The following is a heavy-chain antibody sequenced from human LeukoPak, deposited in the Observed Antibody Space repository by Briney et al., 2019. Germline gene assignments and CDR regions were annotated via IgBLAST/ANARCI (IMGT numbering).Heavy chain of an antibody. V-gene: IGHV1-24*01. J-gene: IGHJ4*02. CDR1: GYTLTELS. CDR3: AHPYYYDSSGYYYYYFDY. D-gene: IGHD3-22*01. Sequence: AASVKVSCKVSGYTLTELSMHWVRQAPGKGLEWMGGFDPEDGETIYAQKFQGRVTMTEDTSTDTAYMELSSLRSEDTAVYYCAHPYYYDSSGYYYYYFDYWGQGTLVTVSS. CDR2: FDPEDGET.